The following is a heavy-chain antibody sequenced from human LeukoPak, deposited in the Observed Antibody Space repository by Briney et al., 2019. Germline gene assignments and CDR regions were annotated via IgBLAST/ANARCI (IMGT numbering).Heavy chain of an antibody. CDR2: ISYDGSNK. CDR1: GFTFSSYG. CDR3: ARGPSGYHNT. D-gene: IGHD5-12*01. V-gene: IGHV3-30*03. J-gene: IGHJ4*02. Sequence: PGRSLRLSCAASGFTFSSYGMHWVRQAPGKGLEWVAVISYDGSNKYYADSVKGRFTTSRDNSKNTLYLQMNSLRAEDTAVYYCARGPSGYHNTGGQGTLVTVSS.